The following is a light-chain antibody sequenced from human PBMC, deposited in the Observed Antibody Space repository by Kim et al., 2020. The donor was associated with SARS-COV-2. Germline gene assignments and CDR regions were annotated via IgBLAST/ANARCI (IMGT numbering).Light chain of an antibody. V-gene: IGLV2-11*01. CDR2: DVS. CDR3: CSYAGSYTHYV. Sequence: QSALTQPRSVSGSPGQSVTISCTGTSSDVGGYNFVSWFQQHPGRAPKLMIYDVSERTSGVPDRFSGSKSGNTASLTISGLQAEDEADYYCCSYAGSYTHYVFGTGTKVTVL. J-gene: IGLJ1*01. CDR1: SSDVGGYNF.